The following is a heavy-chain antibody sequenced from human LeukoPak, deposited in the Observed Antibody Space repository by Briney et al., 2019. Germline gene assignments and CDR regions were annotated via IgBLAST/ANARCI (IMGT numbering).Heavy chain of an antibody. J-gene: IGHJ5*02. Sequence: SETLSLTCTVSGGSISSYYWSWIRQPPGKGLEWVGYIYYSGSTNYNPSLKSRVTISVDTSKNQFSLKLSSVTAADTAVYYCARVYYYDSSGLPNWFDPWGQGTLVTVSS. CDR3: ARVYYYDSSGLPNWFDP. V-gene: IGHV4-59*01. CDR1: GGSISSYY. CDR2: IYYSGST. D-gene: IGHD3-22*01.